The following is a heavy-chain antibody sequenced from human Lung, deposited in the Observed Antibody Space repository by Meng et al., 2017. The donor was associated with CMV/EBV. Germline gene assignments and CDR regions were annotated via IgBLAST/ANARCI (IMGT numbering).Heavy chain of an antibody. CDR1: GFTFSSYA. Sequence: GEXXKISCAASGFTFSSYAMHWVRQAPGKGLEYVSAISSNGGSTYYADSVKGRFTISRDNSKNTLYLQMGSLRAEDMAVYYCARVRGTTPLFDYCGQVNLVTVS. CDR3: ARVRGTTPLFDY. V-gene: IGHV3-64*02. D-gene: IGHD1-7*01. J-gene: IGHJ4*02. CDR2: ISSNGGST.